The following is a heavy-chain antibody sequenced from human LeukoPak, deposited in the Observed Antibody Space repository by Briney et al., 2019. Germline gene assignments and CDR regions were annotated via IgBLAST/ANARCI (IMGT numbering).Heavy chain of an antibody. V-gene: IGHV3-23*01. CDR2: ISGSGGST. J-gene: IGHJ4*02. Sequence: GGSLRLSCAASGFTFSSYAMSWVRQAPGKGLEWVSAISGSGGSTYYTDSVKGRLTISRDNSKSTLYLQMNSLRAEDTAVYYCAKEQNSMGYFDYCGQGTLVTVSS. CDR1: GFTFSSYA. D-gene: IGHD4-23*01. CDR3: AKEQNSMGYFDY.